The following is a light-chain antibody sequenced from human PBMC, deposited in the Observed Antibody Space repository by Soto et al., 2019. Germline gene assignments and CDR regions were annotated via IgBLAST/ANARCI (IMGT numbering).Light chain of an antibody. CDR3: QQSVSSPFT. J-gene: IGKJ3*01. CDR2: CAS. V-gene: IGKV3-20*01. CDR1: QSVSTSY. Sequence: EIVLTQSPGTLSLSPGEGATLSCRASQSVSTSYLAWYQQRPGQAPRLLIYCASNRATGVPDRFSGSGSGTDFTLTISRLEPEDFAVYFCQQSVSSPFTFGPGTKVDIK.